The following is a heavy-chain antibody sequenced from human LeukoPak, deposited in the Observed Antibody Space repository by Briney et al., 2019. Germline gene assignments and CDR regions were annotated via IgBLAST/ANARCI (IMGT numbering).Heavy chain of an antibody. D-gene: IGHD3-10*01. CDR3: ARDSLHYGSGSLNWFDP. Sequence: TSETLSLTCTVSGGSISSYYWSWIRQPAGKGLEWIGRIYTSGSTNYNPSLKSRVTMSVDTSKNQFSLKLSSVTAADTAVYYCARDSLHYGSGSLNWFDPWGQGTLVTVSS. V-gene: IGHV4-4*07. CDR1: GGSISSYY. J-gene: IGHJ5*02. CDR2: IYTSGST.